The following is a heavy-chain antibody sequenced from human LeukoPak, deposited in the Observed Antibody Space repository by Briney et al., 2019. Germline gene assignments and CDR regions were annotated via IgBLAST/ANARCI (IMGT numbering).Heavy chain of an antibody. CDR2: INPKTGDT. V-gene: IGHV1-2*02. Sequence: GASVKVSCKASGYTFTGQYLYWARQTPGQGLEWMGWINPKTGDTDSAQNFQGRVTMTRDTSITTVYMELSSLTSDDTAAYYCERGYYGMDVWGQGTTVTVSS. CDR3: ERGYYGMDV. CDR1: GYTFTGQY. J-gene: IGHJ6*02.